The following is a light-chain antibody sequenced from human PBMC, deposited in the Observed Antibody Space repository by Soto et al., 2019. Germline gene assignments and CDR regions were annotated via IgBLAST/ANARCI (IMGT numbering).Light chain of an antibody. CDR3: SSESSDISRVV. J-gene: IGLJ2*01. V-gene: IGLV2-14*01. CDR1: NSDIGEFNY. Sequence: QSALTQPASVSGSPGQSITISCTGTNSDIGEFNYVSWYQQHPGKAPKVLIYEVAYRPSGISNRFSGSKSGNTASLTISGLRAEDEATYYCSSESSDISRVVFGGETKLTVL. CDR2: EVA.